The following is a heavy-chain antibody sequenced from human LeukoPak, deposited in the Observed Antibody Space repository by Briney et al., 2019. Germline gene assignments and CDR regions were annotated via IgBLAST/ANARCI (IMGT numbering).Heavy chain of an antibody. CDR3: ARSVDY. J-gene: IGHJ4*02. V-gene: IGHV3-30*14. CDR1: GFTFSSYA. Sequence: GGSLRLSCAASGFTFSSYAMHWVRQAPGKGLEWVAVISYDGSNKYYADSVKGRFTISRDNSKNTLYLQMNSLRAEDTAVYYCARSVDYWGQGTLVTVSS. CDR2: ISYDGSNK.